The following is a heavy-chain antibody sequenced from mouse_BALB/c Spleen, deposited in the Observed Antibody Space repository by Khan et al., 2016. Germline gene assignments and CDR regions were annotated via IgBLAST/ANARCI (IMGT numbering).Heavy chain of an antibody. J-gene: IGHJ3*01. CDR1: GFSLTSYG. CDR2: IWAGGGT. Sequence: QVQLKQSGPGLVASSQSLSITCTVSGFSLTSYGIHWVRQPPGKGLEWLGVIWAGGGTNYDSALMSRLSINKDNSQSPVFLQMNSLQTDDTAMYYCVSELRGFAYWGQGTLVTVSA. V-gene: IGHV2-9*02. CDR3: VSELRGFAY.